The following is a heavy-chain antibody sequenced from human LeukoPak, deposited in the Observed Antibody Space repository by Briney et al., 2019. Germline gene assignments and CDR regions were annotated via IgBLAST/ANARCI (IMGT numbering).Heavy chain of an antibody. CDR3: AKGSSSSRPYYFDY. J-gene: IGHJ4*02. Sequence: GGSLRLSCAASGFTFSSYAMSWVRQAPGKGLEWFSAITDSGGSTYHADSVKGRFTISRDNSKDTLYLQMNSLRAEDTAVYYCAKGSSSSRPYYFDYWAREPWSPSPQ. CDR1: GFTFSSYA. CDR2: ITDSGGST. D-gene: IGHD6-6*01. V-gene: IGHV3-23*01.